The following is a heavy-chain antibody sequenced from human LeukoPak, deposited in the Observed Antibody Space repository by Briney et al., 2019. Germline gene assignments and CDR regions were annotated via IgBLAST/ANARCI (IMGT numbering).Heavy chain of an antibody. CDR1: GFTCSSYS. J-gene: IGHJ3*02. CDR3: ARDPYYYDSSGYYYVHAFDI. CDR2: ISSSSSYI. V-gene: IGHV3-21*01. D-gene: IGHD3-22*01. Sequence: GGSLRLSCAASGFTCSSYSMNWVRQAPGKGLEWVSSISSSSSYIYYADSVKGRFTISRDNAKNSLYLQMNSLRAEDTAVYYCARDPYYYDSSGYYYVHAFDIWGQGTMVTVSS.